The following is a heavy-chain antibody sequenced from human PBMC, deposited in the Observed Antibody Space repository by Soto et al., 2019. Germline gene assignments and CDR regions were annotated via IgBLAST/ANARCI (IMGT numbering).Heavy chain of an antibody. D-gene: IGHD2-21*01. CDR2: VHYSGST. CDR3: ARHDWTRTYDFDY. CDR1: GDSLISSRYF. V-gene: IGHV4-39*01. Sequence: QPQLHESGPGLVKPSETLSLICTVTGDSLISSRYFWAWVRQPPGKGLEWIGSVHYSGSTYSNPSLESRVTMSLDTSKQQFSLKLTSLSAADTAVFYCARHDWTRTYDFDYWGQGALVTVSS. J-gene: IGHJ4*02.